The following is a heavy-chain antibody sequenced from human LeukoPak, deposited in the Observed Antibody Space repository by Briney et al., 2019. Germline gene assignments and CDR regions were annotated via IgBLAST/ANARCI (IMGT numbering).Heavy chain of an antibody. D-gene: IGHD3-22*01. CDR2: IYYSGRT. CDR3: ARGPYSYDSSGAFDI. Sequence: SETLSLTCSVSGGSISSYYWSWIRQPPGKGLEWIGYIYYSGRTSYNPSLKSRVTISVDTSKNQFSLRLSSVTAADTAVYFCARGPYSYDSSGAFDIWGQGTMVTVSS. V-gene: IGHV4-59*01. J-gene: IGHJ3*02. CDR1: GGSISSYY.